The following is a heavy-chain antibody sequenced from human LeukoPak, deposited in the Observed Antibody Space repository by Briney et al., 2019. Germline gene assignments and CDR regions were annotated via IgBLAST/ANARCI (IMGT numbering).Heavy chain of an antibody. V-gene: IGHV1-46*01. CDR3: ARAQAVRQWLPGS. D-gene: IGHD6-19*01. Sequence: GASVKVSCKASGYTFTNYYIHWVRQAPGQGLEWMGMINPSGGRTTYAKKFQGRVTMTRDTSTNTVYTELSSLRSDDTAVYYCARAQAVRQWLPGSWGQGTLVTVSS. J-gene: IGHJ4*02. CDR2: INPSGGRT. CDR1: GYTFTNYY.